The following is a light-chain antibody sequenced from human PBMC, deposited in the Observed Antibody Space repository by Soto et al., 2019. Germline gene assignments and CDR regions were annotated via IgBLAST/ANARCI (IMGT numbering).Light chain of an antibody. CDR3: QQRSNLTPT. V-gene: IGKV3D-20*02. CDR1: QSVMSNY. J-gene: IGKJ5*01. Sequence: EIVLTQSPGTLSLSPGDRATLSCRASQSVMSNYVAWYHQKPGQAPRXXISGAFTREAGILDRFSGSGAGTEFTRTISSVEPEDVAVYICQQRSNLTPTFGQGTRLEIK. CDR2: GAF.